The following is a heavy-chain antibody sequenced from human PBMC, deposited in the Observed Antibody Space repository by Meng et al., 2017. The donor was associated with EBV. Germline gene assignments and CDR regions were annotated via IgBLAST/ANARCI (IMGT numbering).Heavy chain of an antibody. J-gene: IGHJ5*02. Sequence: LVWSGGGAVRPGGYLGVACAATGFTFDDYGMNWVRQVPGKGLEWVAGINWNGENTGYVDSVKGRFTISRDNAKNFLYLQMDSLRAEDTAFYHCARAGISTFWQHWFDPWGQGTLVTVSS. CDR2: INWNGENT. D-gene: IGHD3-3*01. CDR1: GFTFDDYG. CDR3: ARAGISTFWQHWFDP. V-gene: IGHV3-20*01.